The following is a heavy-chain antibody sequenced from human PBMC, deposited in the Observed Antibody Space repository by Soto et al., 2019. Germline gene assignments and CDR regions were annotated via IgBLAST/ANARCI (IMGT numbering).Heavy chain of an antibody. Sequence: QVQLQESGPGLVKPSGTLSLTCAVSGGSISSSNWWSWVRQPPGKGLEWIGEIYHSGSTNYNPSLKRRXRIGVXXSKNQFSLKVSSVTAADTAVYYCARCIAAIGPIAYWGQGTLVTVSS. CDR2: IYHSGST. CDR1: GGSISSSNW. J-gene: IGHJ4*02. CDR3: ARCIAAIGPIAY. V-gene: IGHV4-4*02. D-gene: IGHD6-13*01.